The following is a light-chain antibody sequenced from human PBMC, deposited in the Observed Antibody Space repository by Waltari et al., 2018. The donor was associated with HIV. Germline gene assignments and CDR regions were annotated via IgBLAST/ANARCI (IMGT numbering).Light chain of an antibody. CDR1: SSNIGSNY. CDR2: RNN. V-gene: IGLV1-47*01. CDR3: AAWDDSLSGWV. J-gene: IGLJ3*02. Sequence: QSVLTHPPSASGTPGQRVTISCSGSSSNIGSNYVYWYQQLPGTTPKLLIYRNNQRPSGVPDRFSGSKSGTSASLASSGLRSEDEADYYCAAWDDSLSGWVFGGGTKLTVL.